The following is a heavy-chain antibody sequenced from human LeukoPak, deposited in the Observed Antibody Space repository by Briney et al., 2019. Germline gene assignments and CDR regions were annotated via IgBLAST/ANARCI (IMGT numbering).Heavy chain of an antibody. CDR3: AKDRSCGGDCSYFDY. J-gene: IGHJ4*02. Sequence: GGSLRLSCAASGFTFSSYGMHWVRQAPGKGLEWVAFIRYDGSNKYYADSVKGRFTISRDNSKNTLYLQMNSLRAEDTAVYYCAKDRSCGGDCSYFDYWGQGTLVTVSS. V-gene: IGHV3-30*02. D-gene: IGHD2-21*01. CDR2: IRYDGSNK. CDR1: GFTFSSYG.